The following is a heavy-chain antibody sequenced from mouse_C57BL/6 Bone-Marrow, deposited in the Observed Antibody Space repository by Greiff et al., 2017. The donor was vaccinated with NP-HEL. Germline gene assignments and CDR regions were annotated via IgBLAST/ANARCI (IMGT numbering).Heavy chain of an antibody. Sequence: EVMLVESGGDLVKPGGSLKLSCAASGFTFTSYGLSLVRPTPDPMLEWVATLSRCGSYTYYPDSVKGRFTISRDNAKNTLYLQMSSLKSEDTAMYYCARHYYAMDYWGQGTSVTVSS. CDR1: GFTFTSYG. CDR2: LSRCGSYT. V-gene: IGHV5-6*01. J-gene: IGHJ4*01. CDR3: ARHYYAMDY.